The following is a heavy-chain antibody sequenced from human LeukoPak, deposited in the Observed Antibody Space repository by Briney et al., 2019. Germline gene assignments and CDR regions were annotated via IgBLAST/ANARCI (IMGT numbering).Heavy chain of an antibody. D-gene: IGHD1-14*01. CDR2: INSDGSFT. V-gene: IGHV3-74*01. Sequence: PGGSLRLSCAASGFTFSTYWMHWVRQAPGKGLVWVSLINSDGSFTNYADSVKGRFTISRDNAKNTLFLQMNSLTAEDTAVYYCARQLNLSFDYWGQGTLATVSS. J-gene: IGHJ4*02. CDR3: ARQLNLSFDY. CDR1: GFTFSTYW.